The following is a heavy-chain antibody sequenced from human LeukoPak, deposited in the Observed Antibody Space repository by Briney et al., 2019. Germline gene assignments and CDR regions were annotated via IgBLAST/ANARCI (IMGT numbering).Heavy chain of an antibody. J-gene: IGHJ3*02. D-gene: IGHD2-21*01. Sequence: ASVKVSCKASGGTFSSYAISWVRQAPGQGLEWMGGIIPIFGTANYAQKFQGRVTITTDESTSTAYMELSSLRSEDTAVYYCARDTDCGGDCPGAFDIWGQGTMVTVSS. CDR1: GGTFSSYA. CDR3: ARDTDCGGDCPGAFDI. CDR2: IIPIFGTA. V-gene: IGHV1-69*05.